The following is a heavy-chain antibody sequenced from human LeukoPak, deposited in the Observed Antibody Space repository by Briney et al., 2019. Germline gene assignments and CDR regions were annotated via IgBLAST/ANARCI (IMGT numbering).Heavy chain of an antibody. D-gene: IGHD2-15*01. CDR2: IIPIFGTA. CDR1: GGTFSSYA. Sequence: SVKVSCKASGGTFSSYAISWVRQAPGQGLEWMGGIIPIFGTANYAQKFQGRVTITADESTSTAYMELSSLRSEDTAVYYCARVLMNTPYLDYWGQGTLVTVSS. CDR3: ARVLMNTPYLDY. J-gene: IGHJ4*02. V-gene: IGHV1-69*01.